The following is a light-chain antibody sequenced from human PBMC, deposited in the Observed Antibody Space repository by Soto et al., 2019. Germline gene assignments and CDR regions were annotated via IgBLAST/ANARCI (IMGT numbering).Light chain of an antibody. CDR3: QQYENWPPVT. Sequence: EIVMTQSPATLSVSPGERATLSCRASQTIRRSLAWYQQKPGQPPRLLIYNSYTRATGVAARFSGSGSGTDFTLTITSLQVEDFAVYFCQQYENWPPVTFGGGTKVEIK. CDR1: QTIRRS. CDR2: NSY. J-gene: IGKJ4*01. V-gene: IGKV3-15*01.